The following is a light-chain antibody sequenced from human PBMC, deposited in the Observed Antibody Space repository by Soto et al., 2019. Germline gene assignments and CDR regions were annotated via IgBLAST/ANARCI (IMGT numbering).Light chain of an antibody. CDR1: QYINNNF. Sequence: IVLTQSPATLSLSPGERATLSCGASQYINNNFLAWYQKKPGLAPRLLIFDASFRAPGIPDRFSGSGSGDVFTLTITRLEPEDSAVYFCHYPSDSPTCGGGTKVDIK. J-gene: IGKJ4*01. CDR2: DAS. CDR3: HYPSDSPT. V-gene: IGKV3D-20*01.